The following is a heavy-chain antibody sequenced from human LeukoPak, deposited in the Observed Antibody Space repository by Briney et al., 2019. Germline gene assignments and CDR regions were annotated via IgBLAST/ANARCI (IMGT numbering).Heavy chain of an antibody. V-gene: IGHV7-4-1*02. J-gene: IGHJ6*03. CDR2: INTNTGNP. D-gene: IGHD3-3*01. CDR1: GYTFTSYA. CDR3: ARGLGITIFGVVIIPRGYYYMDV. Sequence: ASVKVSCKASGYTFTSYAMNWVRQAPGQGLEWMGWINTNTGNPTYAQGFTGRFVFSLDTSVSTAYLQISSLKAEDTAVYYCARGLGITIFGVVIIPRGYYYMDVWGKGTTVTVSS.